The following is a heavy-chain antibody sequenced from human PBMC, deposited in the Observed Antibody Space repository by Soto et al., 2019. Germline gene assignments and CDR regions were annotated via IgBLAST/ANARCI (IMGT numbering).Heavy chain of an antibody. D-gene: IGHD3-10*01. CDR3: ARDRDDYGSGNYYNRIDF. J-gene: IGHJ4*02. Sequence: QVQLVQSGAEVKKPGYSVKVSCKSSGGIFSTYAISWLRLAPGQGLEWMGGIIPLFGTPNYAQRFQGRVTITADESTSTAYMELSRLRSEDTAVYYCARDRDDYGSGNYYNRIDFWGQGTLVTVSS. V-gene: IGHV1-69*01. CDR1: GGIFSTYA. CDR2: IIPLFGTP.